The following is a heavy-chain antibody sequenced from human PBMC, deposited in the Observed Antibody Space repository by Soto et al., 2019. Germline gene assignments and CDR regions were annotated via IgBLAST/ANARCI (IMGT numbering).Heavy chain of an antibody. D-gene: IGHD4-17*01. J-gene: IGHJ4*02. V-gene: IGHV3-21*01. CDR2: ISSSGSYI. CDR1: GFTFTSYT. CDR3: ARDLYGDYSFDY. Sequence: NPGGSLRLSCAASGFTFTSYTMNWVRQAPGKGLEWVSSISSSGSYIYYADSVKGRFTISRDNAKNSLYLQMNSLRAEDTAVYYCARDLYGDYSFDYWGQGTLVTVSS.